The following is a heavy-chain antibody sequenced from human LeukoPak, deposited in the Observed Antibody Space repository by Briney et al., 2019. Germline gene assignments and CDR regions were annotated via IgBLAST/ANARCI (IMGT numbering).Heavy chain of an antibody. CDR2: INPNSGGT. CDR3: ARDPLAAFAAGWFDP. J-gene: IGHJ5*02. D-gene: IGHD6-13*01. Sequence: GASVKVSCKASGYTFTGYYMHWVRQAPGQGLEWMGWINPNSGGTNYAQKFQGRVTMTRDTSISTAYMELSRLRSDDTAVYYCARDPLAAFAAGWFDPWGQGTLVTVSS. V-gene: IGHV1-2*02. CDR1: GYTFTGYY.